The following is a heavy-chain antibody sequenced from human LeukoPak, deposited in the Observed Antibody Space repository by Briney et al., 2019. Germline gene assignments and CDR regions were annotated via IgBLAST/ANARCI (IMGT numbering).Heavy chain of an antibody. CDR2: ISAYNGNT. V-gene: IGHV1-18*04. CDR1: GYTFTSYY. D-gene: IGHD5-18*01. CDR3: ARKNGLVTRAFDI. J-gene: IGHJ3*02. Sequence: GASVKVSCKASGYTFTSYYMHWVRQAPGQGLEWMGWISAYNGNTNYAQKLQGRVTMTTDTSASTAYMELRSLRSDDTAVYYCARKNGLVTRAFDIWGQGTMVTVSS.